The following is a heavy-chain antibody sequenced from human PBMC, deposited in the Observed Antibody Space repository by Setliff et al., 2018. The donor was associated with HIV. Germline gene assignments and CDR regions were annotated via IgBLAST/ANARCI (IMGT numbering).Heavy chain of an antibody. CDR3: ARGPPFAY. V-gene: IGHV4-39*07. CDR2: IAYSGTTMYF. J-gene: IGHJ4*02. CDR1: GGSFIGSSFQ. Sequence: PSETLSLTCNVSGGSFIGSSFQSTWIRQAPGEGLEWIGDIAYSGTTMYFNYNPSLESRLSLSEDTSRHQFSLKLTSVTADDTGIYYCARGPPFAYWGQGLLVTVSS.